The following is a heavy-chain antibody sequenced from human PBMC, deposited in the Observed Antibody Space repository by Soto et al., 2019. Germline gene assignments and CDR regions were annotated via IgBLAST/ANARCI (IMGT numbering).Heavy chain of an antibody. D-gene: IGHD3-10*01. V-gene: IGHV3-9*01. CDR2: ISWNSGSI. J-gene: IGHJ4*02. Sequence: EVQLVESGGGLVQPGRSLRLSCAASGFTFDDYAMHWVRQAPGKGLEWVSGISWNSGSIGYADSVKGRFTISRDNAKNSLYLQMNSLRAEDTALYYCAKDAMAGSCWTPSFDYWGQGTLVTVSS. CDR3: AKDAMAGSCWTPSFDY. CDR1: GFTFDDYA.